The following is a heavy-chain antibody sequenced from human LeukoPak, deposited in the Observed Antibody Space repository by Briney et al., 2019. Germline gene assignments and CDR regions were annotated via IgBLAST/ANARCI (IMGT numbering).Heavy chain of an antibody. CDR2: ISAYNGNT. CDR3: ARVPSVQLERESFIDN. CDR1: GYTCTSYG. J-gene: IGHJ4*02. Sequence: ASVKVSCKASGYTCTSYGISWVRQAPGQGLEWMGWISAYNGNTNYAQTLQGRVTMTTDTSTSTAYMELRSLRSDNTAVYYCARVPSVQLERESFIDNWGQGTLVTVSS. D-gene: IGHD1-1*01. V-gene: IGHV1-18*01.